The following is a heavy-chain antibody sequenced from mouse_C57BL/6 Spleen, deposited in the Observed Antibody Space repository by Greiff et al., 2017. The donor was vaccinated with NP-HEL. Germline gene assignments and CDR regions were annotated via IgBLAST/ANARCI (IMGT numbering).Heavy chain of an antibody. CDR1: GYTFTDYE. V-gene: IGHV1-15*01. J-gene: IGHJ3*01. Sequence: VKLQESGAELVRPGASVTLSCKASGYTFTDYEMHWVKQTPVHGLEWIGAIDPETGGTAYNQKFKGKAILTADKSSSTAYMELRSLTSEDSAVYYCTRRGDYDWFAYWGQGTLVTVSA. CDR3: TRRGDYDWFAY. CDR2: IDPETGGT. D-gene: IGHD2-4*01.